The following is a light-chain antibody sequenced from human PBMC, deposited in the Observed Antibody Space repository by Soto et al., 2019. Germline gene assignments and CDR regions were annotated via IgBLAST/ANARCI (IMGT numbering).Light chain of an antibody. CDR3: QQYGSSPTWT. CDR2: GAS. Sequence: EIVLTQSPGTLSLSQGERATLSCRASQSVSSSYLAWYQQKPGQAPRLLIYGASSRATGIPDRFSGSGSGTDFTLTISRLEPEDFAVYYCQQYGSSPTWTFGQGNKVEIK. V-gene: IGKV3-20*01. CDR1: QSVSSSY. J-gene: IGKJ1*01.